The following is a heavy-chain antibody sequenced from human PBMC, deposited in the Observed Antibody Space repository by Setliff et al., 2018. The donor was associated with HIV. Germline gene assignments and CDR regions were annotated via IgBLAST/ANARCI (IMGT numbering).Heavy chain of an antibody. D-gene: IGHD2-8*01. CDR2: INPSGVST. Sequence: ASVKVSCKASGYTFTSYYIHWVRQAPGQGLEWMGIINPSGVSTTYAQKFQGRVTKTRDTSTDTVYMKLSRLRSEDTAMYYCALITTTFYIWGQGTMVTVSS. CDR3: ALITTTFYI. CDR1: GYTFTSYY. J-gene: IGHJ3*02. V-gene: IGHV1-46*01.